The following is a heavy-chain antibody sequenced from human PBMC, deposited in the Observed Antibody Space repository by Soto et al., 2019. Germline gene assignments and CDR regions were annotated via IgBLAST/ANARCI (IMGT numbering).Heavy chain of an antibody. D-gene: IGHD2-15*01. V-gene: IGHV3-30*03. CDR3: RPAPEVGVETFQY. CDR2: ISYDGSNK. J-gene: IGHJ1*01. Sequence: QVQLVESGGGVVQPGRSLRLSCAASGFTFSDYGIHWVRQAPGKGLEWVAVISYDGSNKYYADSVKGRVTISRDNSKNTLYLQMNSLRAEDTAVYYCRPAPEVGVETFQYWGQGTLVTVSS. CDR1: GFTFSDYG.